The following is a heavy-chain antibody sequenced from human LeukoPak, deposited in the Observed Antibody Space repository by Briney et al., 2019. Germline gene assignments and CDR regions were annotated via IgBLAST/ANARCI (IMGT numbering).Heavy chain of an antibody. CDR1: GFTVRSNY. Sequence: AGGSLRLSCAASGFTVRSNYMSWVRQAPGKGLECLSLISGDGGSTFYADSVKGRFTISRDNSKNSLYLQMNSLRSDDTALYYCARESESSGWYDYWGQGTLVTVSS. V-gene: IGHV3-43*02. D-gene: IGHD6-19*01. CDR3: ARESESSGWYDY. J-gene: IGHJ4*02. CDR2: ISGDGGST.